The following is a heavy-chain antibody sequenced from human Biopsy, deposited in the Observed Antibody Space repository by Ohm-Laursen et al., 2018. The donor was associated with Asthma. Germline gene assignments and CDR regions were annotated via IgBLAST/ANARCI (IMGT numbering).Heavy chain of an antibody. Sequence: SLRLSCAASGFSFSNFATHWVRQAPGKGLEWVGVIPKDASTQDYADSVKGRFTMARDNSKNTLDLQMNSLREEDTAVYYCVRDGTDDAFDIWGQGATVTVS. CDR2: IPKDASTQ. J-gene: IGHJ3*02. CDR1: GFSFSNFA. V-gene: IGHV3-30*01. CDR3: VRDGTDDAFDI. D-gene: IGHD1-1*01.